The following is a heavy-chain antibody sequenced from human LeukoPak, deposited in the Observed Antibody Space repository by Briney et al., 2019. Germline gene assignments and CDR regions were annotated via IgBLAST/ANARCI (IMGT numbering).Heavy chain of an antibody. V-gene: IGHV4-4*07. D-gene: IGHD6-25*01. CDR1: GVSINNYY. J-gene: IGHJ4*02. Sequence: ASETLSLTCTISGVSINNYYWTWIRQPAGRGLEWIGRIDTSGSTNYNPSLKSRVTMSSDTSNNQFSLNLMSVTATDTAVYYCARGQRQIDYWGQGILVTVSP. CDR2: IDTSGST. CDR3: ARGQRQIDY.